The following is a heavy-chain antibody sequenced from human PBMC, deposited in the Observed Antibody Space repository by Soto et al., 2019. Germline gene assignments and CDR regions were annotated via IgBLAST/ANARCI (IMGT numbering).Heavy chain of an antibody. Sequence: TSETLSLTCTVSGGSISSSSYYWGWIRQPPGKGLEWIGSIYYSGSTYYNPSLKSRVTISVDTSKNQFSLKLSSVTAADTAVYYCASGNYYDSSGYYYEMFDYWGQGTLVTVS. CDR1: GGSISSSSYY. CDR3: ASGNYYDSSGYYYEMFDY. CDR2: IYYSGST. D-gene: IGHD3-22*01. V-gene: IGHV4-39*01. J-gene: IGHJ4*02.